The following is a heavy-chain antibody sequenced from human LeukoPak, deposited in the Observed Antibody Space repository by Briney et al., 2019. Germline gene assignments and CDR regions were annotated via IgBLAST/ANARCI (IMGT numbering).Heavy chain of an antibody. CDR3: ASLGGYCSSTSCLESDAFDI. CDR2: INPNSGGT. V-gene: IGHV1-2*02. Sequence: ASVKVSCKASGYTFTGYYMHWVRQAPGQGLEWMGWINPNSGGTNYAQKFQGRVTMTRDTSISTAYMELSRLRSGDTAVYYCASLGGYCSSTSCLESDAFDIWGQGTMVTVSS. CDR1: GYTFTGYY. J-gene: IGHJ3*02. D-gene: IGHD2-2*01.